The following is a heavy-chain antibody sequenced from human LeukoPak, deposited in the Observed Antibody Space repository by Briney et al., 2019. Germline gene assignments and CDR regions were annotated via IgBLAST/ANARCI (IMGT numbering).Heavy chain of an antibody. D-gene: IGHD3-10*01. V-gene: IGHV3-23*01. J-gene: IGHJ4*02. CDR3: AKDGVTMVRGAPYYFDY. Sequence: GGSLRLSCAASGFTFTSYAMSWVRQAPGKGLEWVSAINGSGGSTYYADSVKGRFTISRDNSKNTLYLQMNSLRAEDTAVYYCAKDGVTMVRGAPYYFDYWGQGTLVTDSS. CDR2: INGSGGST. CDR1: GFTFTSYA.